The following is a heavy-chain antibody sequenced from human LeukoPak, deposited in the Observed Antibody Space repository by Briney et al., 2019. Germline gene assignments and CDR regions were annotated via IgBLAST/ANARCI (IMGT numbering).Heavy chain of an antibody. Sequence: ASVKVSCKASGYTFTSYDINWVRQATGQGLEWMGWMNPNSGNTGYAQKFQGRVTMTRNTSISTACMELSSLRSEDTAVYYCARDSLGYCSSTSCPTRFDYWGQGTLVTVSS. V-gene: IGHV1-8*01. J-gene: IGHJ4*02. CDR3: ARDSLGYCSSTSCPTRFDY. D-gene: IGHD2-2*01. CDR1: GYTFTSYD. CDR2: MNPNSGNT.